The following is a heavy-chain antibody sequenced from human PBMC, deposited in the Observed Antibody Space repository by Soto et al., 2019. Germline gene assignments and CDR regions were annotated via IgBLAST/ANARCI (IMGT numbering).Heavy chain of an antibody. D-gene: IGHD3-22*01. J-gene: IGHJ3*02. V-gene: IGHV1-69*13. CDR2: IIPIFGTA. CDR3: ARDPLTYYYDSSGWASGAFDI. CDR1: GGTFSSYA. Sequence: ASVKVSCKASGGTFSSYAISWVRQAPGQGLEWMGGIIPIFGTANYAQKFQGRVTITADESTSTAYMELSSLRSEDTAVYYCARDPLTYYYDSSGWASGAFDIWGQGTMVTVSS.